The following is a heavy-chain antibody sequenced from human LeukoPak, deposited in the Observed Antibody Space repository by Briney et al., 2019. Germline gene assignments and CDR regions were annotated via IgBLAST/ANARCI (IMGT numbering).Heavy chain of an antibody. CDR1: GITLSNYG. CDR3: AKRGVVIRVILVGFHKEAYYFDS. D-gene: IGHD3-22*01. Sequence: GGSLRLFCAVSGITLSNYGMSWVRQAPGKGLEWVAGISGSGGGTNYADSVKGRFTISRDNPKNTLYLQMNSLRAEDTAVYFCAKRGVVIRVILVGFHKEAYYFDSWGQGALVTVSS. J-gene: IGHJ4*02. CDR2: ISGSGGGT. V-gene: IGHV3-23*01.